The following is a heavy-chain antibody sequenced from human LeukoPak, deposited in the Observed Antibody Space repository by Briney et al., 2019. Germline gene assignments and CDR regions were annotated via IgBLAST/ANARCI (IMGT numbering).Heavy chain of an antibody. D-gene: IGHD2-15*01. CDR2: INQDGSKK. J-gene: IGHJ4*02. CDR3: AREYCSGGSCYPHY. Sequence: PGGSLRLSCAASGFTFRRYCMSWVRQAPGKGLEWVANINQDGSKKYYVDSVKGQFTISRDSAKNSLYLQMNTLRAEDTAVYYCAREYCSGGSCYPHYWGQGTLVTVSS. V-gene: IGHV3-7*05. CDR1: GFTFRRYC.